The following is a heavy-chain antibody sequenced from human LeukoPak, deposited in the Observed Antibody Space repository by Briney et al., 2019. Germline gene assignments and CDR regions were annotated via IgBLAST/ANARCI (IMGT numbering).Heavy chain of an antibody. J-gene: IGHJ6*03. D-gene: IGHD3-10*01. CDR2: IYYSGST. Sequence: SETLSLTCTVYGGSISSSSYYWGWIRQPPGKGLEWIGSIYYSGSTYYNPSLKSRVTISVDTSKNQFSLKLSSVTAADTAVYYCEGSESYRYYYYMDVWGKGTTVTVSS. CDR3: EGSESYRYYYYMDV. CDR1: GGSISSSSYY. V-gene: IGHV4-39*01.